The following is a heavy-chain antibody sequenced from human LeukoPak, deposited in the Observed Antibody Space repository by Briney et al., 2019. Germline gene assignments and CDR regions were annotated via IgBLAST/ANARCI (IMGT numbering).Heavy chain of an antibody. D-gene: IGHD4-17*01. CDR2: MNPNSGNT. J-gene: IGHJ5*02. CDR1: GYTFTSYD. V-gene: IGHV1-8*01. CDR3: AIGVARRYNWFDP. Sequence: GASVKVSCKASGYTFTSYDINWVRQATGQGLEWMGWMNPNSGNTGYAQKFQGRVTMTRNTSISTAYMELSSLRSEDTAVYYCAIGVARRYNWFDPWGQGTLVTVSS.